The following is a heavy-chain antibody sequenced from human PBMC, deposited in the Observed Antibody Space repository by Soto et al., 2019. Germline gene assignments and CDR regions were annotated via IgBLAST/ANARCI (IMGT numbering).Heavy chain of an antibody. CDR2: FYWDDDK. V-gene: IGHV2-5*02. J-gene: IGHJ6*02. CDR3: VQSRCGGDCLQSYSSHSYYGLDV. Sequence: QITLKESGPTLVKPTQPLTLTCSFSGFSLSTTGVGVGWIRQPPGKALGWLALFYWDDDKRYNPSLNSRLTITKDTSKNQVVLAMTNMDPVDTATYYCVQSRCGGDCLQSYSSHSYYGLDVWGQGTTVTVSS. D-gene: IGHD2-21*02. CDR1: GFSLSTTGVG.